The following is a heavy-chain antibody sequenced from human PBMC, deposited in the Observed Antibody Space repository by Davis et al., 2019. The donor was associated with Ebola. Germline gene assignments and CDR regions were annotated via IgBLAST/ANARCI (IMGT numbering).Heavy chain of an antibody. J-gene: IGHJ4*02. CDR3: AREPSSYGSGSYYNVPYFY. Sequence: GSLSLSCAASGFTFSSSWMSWVRQAPGTGLEWVATIKQAGSEKYYVDSVKGRFTISRDNAKNSLYLQMNSLRAEETAVYYCAREPSSYGSGSYYNVPYFYWGQGTLATVSS. V-gene: IGHV3-7*01. CDR2: IKQAGSEK. D-gene: IGHD3-10*01. CDR1: GFTFSSSW.